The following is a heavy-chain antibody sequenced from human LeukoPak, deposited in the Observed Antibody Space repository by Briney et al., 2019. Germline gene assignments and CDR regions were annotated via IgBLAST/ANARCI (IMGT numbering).Heavy chain of an antibody. Sequence: SETLSLTCTVSGGSISSYYWSWVRLPPGKGLEWIGYIYYTGATYYNPSLKSRVTISLDTSKNQFSLKLSSVTAADAAVYYCARAGYSYGTGYYFDYWGQGALVTVSS. CDR1: GGSISSYY. J-gene: IGHJ4*02. CDR3: ARAGYSYGTGYYFDY. D-gene: IGHD5-18*01. V-gene: IGHV4-59*01. CDR2: IYYTGAT.